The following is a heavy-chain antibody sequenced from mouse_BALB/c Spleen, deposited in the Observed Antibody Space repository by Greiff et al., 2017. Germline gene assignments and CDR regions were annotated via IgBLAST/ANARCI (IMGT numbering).Heavy chain of an antibody. D-gene: IGHD2-4*01. J-gene: IGHJ3*01. CDR2: INPGSGGT. CDR3: ARSYDCDEGFAY. Sequence: QVHVKQSGAELVRPGTSVKVSCKASGYAFTNYLIEWVKQRPGQGLEWIGVINPGSGGTNYNEKFKGKATLTADKSSSTAYMQLSSLTSDDSAVYFCARSYDCDEGFAYWGQGTLVTVSA. CDR1: GYAFTNYL. V-gene: IGHV1-54*01.